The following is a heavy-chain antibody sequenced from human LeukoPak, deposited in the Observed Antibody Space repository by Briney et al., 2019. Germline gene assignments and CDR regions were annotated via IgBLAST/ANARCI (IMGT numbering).Heavy chain of an antibody. CDR3: ARGLYYDFWSGYYPGGLDY. CDR1: GGTFSSYA. V-gene: IGHV1-69*05. Sequence: SVKVSCKASGGTFSSYAINWVRQAPGQGLEWMGRIIPIFGTANYAQKFQGRVTITTDESTSTAYMELSSLRSEDTAVYYCARGLYYDFWSGYYPGGLDYWGQGTLVTVSS. J-gene: IGHJ4*02. CDR2: IIPIFGTA. D-gene: IGHD3-3*01.